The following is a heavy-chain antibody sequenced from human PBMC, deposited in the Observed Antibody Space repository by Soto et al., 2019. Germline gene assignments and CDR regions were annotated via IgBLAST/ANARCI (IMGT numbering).Heavy chain of an antibody. CDR3: ARAETTWIQLWLWFDY. CDR1: GYTFTSYA. D-gene: IGHD5-18*01. CDR2: INAGNGNT. V-gene: IGHV1-3*01. J-gene: IGHJ4*02. Sequence: ASVKVSCKASGYTFTSYAMHWVRQAPGQRLEWMGWINAGNGNTKYSQKFQGRVTITRDTSASTAYKELSSLRSEDTAVYYCARAETTWIQLWLWFDYWGQGTLVTVSS.